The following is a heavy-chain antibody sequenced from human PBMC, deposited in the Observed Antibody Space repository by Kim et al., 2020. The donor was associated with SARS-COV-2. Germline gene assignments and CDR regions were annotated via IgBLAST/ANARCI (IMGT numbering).Heavy chain of an antibody. J-gene: IGHJ3*02. V-gene: IGHV3-30-3*01. D-gene: IGHD6-19*01. CDR3: ARSIAVADDAFDI. CDR1: GFTFSSYA. CDR2: ISYDGSNK. Sequence: GGSLRLSCAASGFTFSSYAMHWVRQAPGKGLEWVAVISYDGSNKYYADSVKGRFTISRDNSKNTLYLQMNSLRAEDTAVYYCARSIAVADDAFDIWGQGTMVTVSS.